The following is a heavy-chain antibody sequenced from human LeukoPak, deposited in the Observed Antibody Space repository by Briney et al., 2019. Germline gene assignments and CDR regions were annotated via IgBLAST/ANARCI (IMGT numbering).Heavy chain of an antibody. V-gene: IGHV4-39*07. Sequence: SETLSLTCTVSGGSISSSSYYWGWIRQPPGKGLEWIGSIYYSGSTYYNPSLKSRVTISVDTSKNQFSLNLNSVTAADTAVYYCAGHRGPGYSYALDYWGQGTLVTVSS. CDR2: IYYSGST. CDR1: GGSISSSSYY. CDR3: AGHRGPGYSYALDY. J-gene: IGHJ4*02. D-gene: IGHD5-18*01.